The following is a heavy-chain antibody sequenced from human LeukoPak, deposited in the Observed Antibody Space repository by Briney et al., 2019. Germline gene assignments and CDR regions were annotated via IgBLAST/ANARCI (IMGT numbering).Heavy chain of an antibody. CDR1: GGSISSGGYS. V-gene: IGHV4-30-2*01. J-gene: IGHJ4*02. Sequence: PSQTLSLTCAVSGGSISSGGYSWSWIRQPPGKGLEWIGYIYHSGSTYYNPSLKSRVTISVDRSKNQFSLKLSSVTAADTAVYFCAKDYGDYPLTFDYWGQGTLVTVSS. D-gene: IGHD4-17*01. CDR3: AKDYGDYPLTFDY. CDR2: IYHSGST.